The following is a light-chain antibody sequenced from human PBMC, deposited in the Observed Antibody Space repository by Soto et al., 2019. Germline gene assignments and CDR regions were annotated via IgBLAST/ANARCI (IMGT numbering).Light chain of an antibody. CDR2: EVS. Sequence: QSALTQPASVSGSPGQSITISCTGTSSDVGNYKYVSWYQQHPGKAPKLMIYEVSNRPSGVSNRFSGSKSGNTASLTISGLQAEDETDYYCFSYTSSGTYVFGPGTKV. J-gene: IGLJ1*01. CDR3: FSYTSSGTYV. CDR1: SSDVGNYKY. V-gene: IGLV2-14*01.